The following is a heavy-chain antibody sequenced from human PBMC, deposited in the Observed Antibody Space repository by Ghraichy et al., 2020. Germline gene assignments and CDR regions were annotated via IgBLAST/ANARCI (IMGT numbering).Heavy chain of an antibody. CDR3: ARDIGGPRSVTSYYDFWSGYSPFDY. Sequence: GGSLRLSCAASGFTFSSYWMSWVRQAPGKGLEWVANIKQDGSEKYYVDSVKGRFTISRDNAKNSLYLQMNSLRAEDTAVYYCARDIGGPRSVTSYYDFWSGYSPFDYWGQGTLVTVSS. CDR2: IKQDGSEK. CDR1: GFTFSSYW. V-gene: IGHV3-7*03. J-gene: IGHJ4*02. D-gene: IGHD3-3*01.